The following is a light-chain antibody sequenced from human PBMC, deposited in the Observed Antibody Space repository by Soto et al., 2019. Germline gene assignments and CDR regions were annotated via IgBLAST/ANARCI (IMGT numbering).Light chain of an antibody. CDR1: QSVSTSN. CDR3: QHYDSALT. J-gene: IGKJ4*01. CDR2: GAS. Sequence: EIVLTQSPGTLSLSPGERATLSCRASQSVSTSNFAWYQQKPGQAPRLLIYGASIMSSGIADRFSGAATGTDFTPISNRLAPEDFAVYYRQHYDSALTFGGGTKVEI. V-gene: IGKV3-20*01.